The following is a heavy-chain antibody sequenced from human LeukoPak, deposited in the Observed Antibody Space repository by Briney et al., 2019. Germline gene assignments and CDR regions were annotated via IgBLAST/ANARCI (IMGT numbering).Heavy chain of an antibody. CDR3: AKDLRSRIAAAGAPDY. CDR2: IRYDGGNQ. CDR1: EFTFSSYG. J-gene: IGHJ4*02. Sequence: PGGSRRLSCAASEFTFSSYGMHWVRQTPGKGLECVAFIRYDGGNQYYTDSVKGRFTISRDNSKNTIYLQMNSLRAEDTAVYYCAKDLRSRIAAAGAPDYWGQGTLVTVSS. D-gene: IGHD6-13*01. V-gene: IGHV3-30*02.